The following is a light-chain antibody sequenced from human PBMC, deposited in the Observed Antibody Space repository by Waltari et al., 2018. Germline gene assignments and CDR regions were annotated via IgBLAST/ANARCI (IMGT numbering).Light chain of an antibody. Sequence: LLITQPPPTRPVSPGKGATLPSRASQSVSSSLAWYQQKPGRAPRLLIYGASTRATGIPARFSGSGSGTEFTLTINSLQSEDSAVYYCQQYKNWPPMYTFGQGTKLEIK. CDR3: QQYKNWPPMYT. J-gene: IGKJ2*01. CDR1: QSVSSS. V-gene: IGKV3-15*01. CDR2: GAS.